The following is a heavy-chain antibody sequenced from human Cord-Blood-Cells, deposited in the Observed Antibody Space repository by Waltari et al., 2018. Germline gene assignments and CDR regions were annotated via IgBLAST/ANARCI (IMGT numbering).Heavy chain of an antibody. CDR1: GFTFRSYA. J-gene: IGHJ4*02. V-gene: IGHV3-30-3*01. CDR2: ISYDGSNK. CDR3: AREGGGEYFDY. Sequence: QVQLVESGGGVVQPGRSLSLSCAAAGFTFRSYAMHWVRQAPGKGLEWVAVISYDGSNKYYADSVKGRFTISRDNSKNTLYLQMNSLRAEDTAVYYCAREGGGEYFDYWGQGTLVTVSS. D-gene: IGHD3-16*01.